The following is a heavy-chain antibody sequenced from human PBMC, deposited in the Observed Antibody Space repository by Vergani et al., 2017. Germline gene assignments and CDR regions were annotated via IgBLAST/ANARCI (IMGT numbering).Heavy chain of an antibody. CDR2: INHSGST. Sequence: QLQLQESGPGLVKPSETLSLTCTVYGGSFSGYYWSWIRQPPGKGLEWIGEINHSGSTNYNPSLKSRVTISVDTSKNQFSLKLSSVTAADTAVYYCARGFTPSNWFDPWGQGTLVTVSS. CDR3: ARGFTPSNWFDP. CDR1: GGSFSGYY. J-gene: IGHJ5*02. V-gene: IGHV4-34*01. D-gene: IGHD2-15*01.